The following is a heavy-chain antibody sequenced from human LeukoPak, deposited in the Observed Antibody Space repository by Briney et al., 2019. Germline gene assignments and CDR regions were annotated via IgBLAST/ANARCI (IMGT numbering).Heavy chain of an antibody. J-gene: IGHJ4*02. V-gene: IGHV4-38-2*02. CDR3: ARDSEYQLLRKYYFDY. CDR1: GYSISSGYY. Sequence: SETLSLTCAVSGYSISSGYYWGWIRQPPGKGLEWIGSIYHSGSTYYNPSLKGRVTISVDTSKNQFSLKLSSVTAADTAVYYCARDSEYQLLRKYYFDYWGQGTLVTVSS. D-gene: IGHD2-2*01. CDR2: IYHSGST.